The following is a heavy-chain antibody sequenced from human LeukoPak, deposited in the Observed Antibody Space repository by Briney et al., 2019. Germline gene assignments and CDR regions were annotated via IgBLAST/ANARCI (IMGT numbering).Heavy chain of an antibody. D-gene: IGHD2-15*01. J-gene: IGHJ4*02. CDR1: GGTFSSYA. CDR3: ARGYCSGGSCYSGDY. V-gene: IGHV1-69*04. Sequence: GSSVKVFCKASGGTFSSYAISWMRQAPGQGLEWMGRIIPIFGIANYAQKFQGRVTITADKSTSTAYMELSSLRSEDTAVYYCARGYCSGGSCYSGDYWGQGTLVTVSS. CDR2: IIPIFGIA.